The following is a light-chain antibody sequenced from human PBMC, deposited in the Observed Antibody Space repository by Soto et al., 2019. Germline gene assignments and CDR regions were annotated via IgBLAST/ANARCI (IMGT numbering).Light chain of an antibody. CDR3: ATWDDSLSGTV. J-gene: IGLJ7*01. Sequence: QAVVTQPPSASGTPGQRVTISCSGSSSNIGSNYVYWYQQLPGTAPKLLIYRNNQRPSGVPDRFSGSESGTSASLAISGLRSEDEADYYCATWDDSLSGTVFGGGTQLTVL. CDR2: RNN. CDR1: SSNIGSNY. V-gene: IGLV1-47*01.